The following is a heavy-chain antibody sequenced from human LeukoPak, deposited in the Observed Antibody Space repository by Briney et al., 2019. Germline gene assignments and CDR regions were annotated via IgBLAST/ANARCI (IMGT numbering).Heavy chain of an antibody. V-gene: IGHV4-59*01. CDR2: IYYSGST. D-gene: IGHD5-24*01. J-gene: IGHJ4*02. CDR3: ARVGRYGYNLEYFDY. CDR1: GGSISSYY. Sequence: SETLSLTCTVSGGSISSYYWSWIRQPPGKGLEWMGYIYYSGSTNYNPSLKSRVTISVDTSKNQFSLKLSSVTAADTAVYYCARVGRYGYNLEYFDYWGQGTLVTVSS.